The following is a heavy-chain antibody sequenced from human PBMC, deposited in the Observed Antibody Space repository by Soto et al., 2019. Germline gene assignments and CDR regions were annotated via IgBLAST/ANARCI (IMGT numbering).Heavy chain of an antibody. J-gene: IGHJ4*02. CDR2: IYYSGST. CDR3: ARFYSDYDFFDY. D-gene: IGHD4-17*01. CDR1: GGSISSYY. V-gene: IGHV4-59*01. Sequence: SETLSLTCTVSGGSISSYYWSWIRQPPGKGLEWIGYIYYSGSTNYNPSLKSRVTISVDTSKNQFSLKLSSVTAADTAVYYCARFYSDYDFFDYWGQGTLVTVSS.